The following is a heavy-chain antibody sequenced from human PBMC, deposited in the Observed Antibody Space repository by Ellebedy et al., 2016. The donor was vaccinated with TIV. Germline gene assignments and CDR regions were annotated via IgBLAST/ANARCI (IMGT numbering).Heavy chain of an antibody. CDR2: ISSDGSHI. CDR3: AREWSAFDL. J-gene: IGHJ3*01. CDR1: GFTFRSYY. Sequence: PGGSLRLSCAASGFTFRSYYMHWVRQAPGKGLVWVSHISSDGSHINYADSVKGRFTISRDNAKNTLYLQMNSLRAEDTAVYYCAREWSAFDLWGQGTMVTVSS. V-gene: IGHV3-74*01. D-gene: IGHD3-3*01.